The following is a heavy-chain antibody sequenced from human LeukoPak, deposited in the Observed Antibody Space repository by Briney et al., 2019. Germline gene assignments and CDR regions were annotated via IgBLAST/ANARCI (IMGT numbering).Heavy chain of an antibody. J-gene: IGHJ5*02. Sequence: PSETLSLTCTVSGGSISNNYRNWIRQPPEKGLEWIGYVYDTGSANYNPSLKGRVTMSIDKSSKQFSLNLTSVTAADTAVYYCARTYYGSGSYYTNFFDPWGQGTVVTVSS. CDR1: GGSISNNY. V-gene: IGHV4-59*01. CDR2: VYDTGSA. CDR3: ARTYYGSGSYYTNFFDP. D-gene: IGHD3-10*01.